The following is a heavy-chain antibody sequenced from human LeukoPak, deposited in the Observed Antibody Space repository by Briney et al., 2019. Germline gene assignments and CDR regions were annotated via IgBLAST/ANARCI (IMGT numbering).Heavy chain of an antibody. Sequence: PGGSLRLSCAASGFTFSSYAMHWVRQAPGKGLEWVAVISYDGSNKYYADSVKGRFTISRDNSKNTLYLQMNSLRAEDTAVYYCEKDERGGYYDSSGYFNYYYYMDVWGKGTTVTVSS. D-gene: IGHD3-22*01. CDR2: ISYDGSNK. V-gene: IGHV3-30*04. J-gene: IGHJ6*03. CDR3: EKDERGGYYDSSGYFNYYYYMDV. CDR1: GFTFSSYA.